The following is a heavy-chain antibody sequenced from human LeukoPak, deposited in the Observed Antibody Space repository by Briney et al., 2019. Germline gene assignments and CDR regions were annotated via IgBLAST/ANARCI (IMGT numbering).Heavy chain of an antibody. CDR1: SDSFTGYY. CDR2: IYHSGNT. Sequence: SETLSLTCGVYSDSFTGYYWSWIRQPPGKGLEWIGSIYHSGNTNYNPSLKSRVTISLDKSKNQFSLKLTSVTAADTALYFCARAGGGTYYFDFWGQGTPVTVSS. J-gene: IGHJ4*02. D-gene: IGHD1-26*01. V-gene: IGHV4-34*01. CDR3: ARAGGGTYYFDF.